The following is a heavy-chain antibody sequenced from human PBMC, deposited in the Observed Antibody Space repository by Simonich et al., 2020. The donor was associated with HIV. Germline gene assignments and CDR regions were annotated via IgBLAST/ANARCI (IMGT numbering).Heavy chain of an antibody. Sequence: QVQLQESGPGLVKPSETLSLTCTVSNGSISNSYWSWIRQPPGKGLEWIGYIYYGGKTNYNPPLQSRVTMSLDTSKTQFSLKLSSVTAADTAVYYCARGYSTSWYWFDPWGQGTLVTVSS. V-gene: IGHV4-59*12. J-gene: IGHJ5*02. CDR2: IYYGGKT. CDR3: ARGYSTSWYWFDP. D-gene: IGHD6-13*01. CDR1: NGSISNSY.